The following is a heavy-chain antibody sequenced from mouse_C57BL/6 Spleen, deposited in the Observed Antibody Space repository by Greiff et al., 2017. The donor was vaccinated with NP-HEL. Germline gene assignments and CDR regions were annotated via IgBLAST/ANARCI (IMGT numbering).Heavy chain of an antibody. CDR2: IYPGDGDT. J-gene: IGHJ3*01. D-gene: IGHD1-1*01. Sequence: VQLQQSGPELVKPGASVKISCKASGYAFSSSWMNWVKQRPGKGLEWIGRIYPGDGDTNYNGKFKGKATLTADKSSSTAYMQLSSLTSEDSAVYCCAPRIYGSSPWFAYWGQGTLVTVSA. V-gene: IGHV1-82*01. CDR3: APRIYGSSPWFAY. CDR1: GYAFSSSW.